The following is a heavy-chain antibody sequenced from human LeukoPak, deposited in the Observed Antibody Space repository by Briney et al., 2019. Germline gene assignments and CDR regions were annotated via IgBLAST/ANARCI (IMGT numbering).Heavy chain of an antibody. V-gene: IGHV3-21*01. J-gene: IGHJ6*02. CDR3: ASAPSIGGMDV. Sequence: GGSLRLSCAASGFTFSSYSMNWVRQAPGKGLEWVSSISSSSSYIYYADSVKGRFTISRDNAKNSLYLQMNSLRAEDTAVYYCASAPSIGGMDVWGQGTTVTVSS. CDR1: GFTFSSYS. CDR2: ISSSSSYI.